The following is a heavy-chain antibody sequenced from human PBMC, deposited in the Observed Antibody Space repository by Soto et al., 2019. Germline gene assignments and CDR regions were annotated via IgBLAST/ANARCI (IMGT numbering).Heavy chain of an antibody. CDR1: GYTFTSYG. J-gene: IGHJ5*02. Sequence: ASVKVSCKASGYTFTSYGISWVRQAPGQGLEWMGWISAYNGNTNYAQKLQGRVTMTTDTSTSTAYMELRSLRSDDTAVYYCAGGPDSHYNDSHASSYPWDQGTLVTVSS. CDR2: ISAYNGNT. V-gene: IGHV1-18*01. CDR3: AGGPDSHYNDSHASSYP. D-gene: IGHD4-4*01.